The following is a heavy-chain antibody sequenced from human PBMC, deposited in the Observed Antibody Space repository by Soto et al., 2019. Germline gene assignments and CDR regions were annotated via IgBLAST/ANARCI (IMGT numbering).Heavy chain of an antibody. J-gene: IGHJ4*02. CDR3: AKDPDYYDSSGYNY. CDR1: GLTFSSYS. D-gene: IGHD3-22*01. V-gene: IGHV3-23*01. CDR2: ISGSGGST. Sequence: PGGSLRLSCAASGLTFSSYSMNWVRQAPGKGLEWVSAISGSGGSTYYADSVKGRFTISRDNSKNTLYLQMNSLRAEDTAVYYCAKDPDYYDSSGYNYWGQGTLVTVSS.